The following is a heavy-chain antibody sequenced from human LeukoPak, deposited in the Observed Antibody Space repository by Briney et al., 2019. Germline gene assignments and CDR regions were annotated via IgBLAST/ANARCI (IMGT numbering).Heavy chain of an antibody. V-gene: IGHV4-31*03. D-gene: IGHD2-21*02. Sequence: SETLSLTCTVSGGSISSGGYYWSWIRQHPGKGLEWIGYIYYSGSTYYNPSLKSRVTISVDTSKNQFSLKLSSVTAADTAVYYCARSVVTAQNPLYGMDVWGQGTTVTVSS. CDR2: IYYSGST. CDR3: ARSVVTAQNPLYGMDV. CDR1: GGSISSGGYY. J-gene: IGHJ6*02.